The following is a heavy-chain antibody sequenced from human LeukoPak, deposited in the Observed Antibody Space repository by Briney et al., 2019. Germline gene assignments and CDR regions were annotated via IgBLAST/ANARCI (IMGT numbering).Heavy chain of an antibody. J-gene: IGHJ4*02. Sequence: SETLSLTCTVSGGSISSRHYFWGWIHQPPGNGLEWIGSVYYSGSTYYSPSLKSRVTISVDTSKNQFSLKLSSVTAADTAVYYCARIGSTRPWGQGTLVTVSS. CDR3: ARIGSTRP. CDR1: GGSISSRHYF. V-gene: IGHV4-39*07. D-gene: IGHD5/OR15-5a*01. CDR2: VYYSGST.